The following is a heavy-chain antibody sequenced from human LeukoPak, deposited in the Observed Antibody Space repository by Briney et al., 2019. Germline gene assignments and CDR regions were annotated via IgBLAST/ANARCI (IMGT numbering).Heavy chain of an antibody. CDR3: ARFRDTVNIIDY. J-gene: IGHJ4*02. Sequence: PSETLSLTCTVSGGSISGYFWTWIRQPAGKGLEWIGRIYTSGSTNYNPSLRSRVTISVDTSRNQFSLRLTSVTAADTAVYFCARFRDTVNIIDYWGQGILVTVSS. D-gene: IGHD5-24*01. CDR2: IYTSGST. V-gene: IGHV4-4*07. CDR1: GGSISGYF.